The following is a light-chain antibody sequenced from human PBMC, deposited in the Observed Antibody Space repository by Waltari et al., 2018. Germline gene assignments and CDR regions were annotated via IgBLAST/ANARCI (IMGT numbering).Light chain of an antibody. J-gene: IGLJ1*01. CDR2: EVS. CDR3: SSYAGSQMGV. Sequence: QSALTQPPSASGSPGQSVPISCTGTSRDVGGYNYVSWYQQHPGKAPKLMIYEVSKRPSGVPDRFSGSKSGNTASLTVSGLQAEDEADYYCSSYAGSQMGVFGTGTKVTVL. CDR1: SRDVGGYNY. V-gene: IGLV2-8*01.